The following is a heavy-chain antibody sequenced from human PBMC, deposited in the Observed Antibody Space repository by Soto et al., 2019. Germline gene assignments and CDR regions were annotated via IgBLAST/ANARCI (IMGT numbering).Heavy chain of an antibody. D-gene: IGHD3-10*01. CDR3: ARHVYSIHGSGSYASLYYYYYYMDV. V-gene: IGHV5-51*01. Sequence: PGESLKISCKGSGYSFASYWIGWVRQMPGKGLEWMGIVYPGDSDTRYSPTFQGQVTISADRSISTAYLQWSSLKASDTAIYYCARHVYSIHGSGSYASLYYYYYYMDVWGKGTTVTVSS. J-gene: IGHJ6*03. CDR1: GYSFASYW. CDR2: VYPGDSDT.